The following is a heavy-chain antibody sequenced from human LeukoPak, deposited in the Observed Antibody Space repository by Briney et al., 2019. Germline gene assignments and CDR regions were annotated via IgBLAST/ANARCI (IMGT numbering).Heavy chain of an antibody. CDR2: ISAYNGNT. J-gene: IGHJ4*02. Sequence: ASVKVSCKASGYTFTSYGISWVRQAPGQGLEWMRWISAYNGNTNYAQKLQGRVPMTTDTSTSTAYMELRSLRSDDTAVYYCARAFNARQQLDIWGQGTLVTVSS. CDR3: ARAFNARQQLDI. V-gene: IGHV1-18*01. D-gene: IGHD6-13*01. CDR1: GYTFTSYG.